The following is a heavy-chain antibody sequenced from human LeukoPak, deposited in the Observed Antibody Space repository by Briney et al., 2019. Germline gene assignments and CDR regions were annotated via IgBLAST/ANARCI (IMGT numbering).Heavy chain of an antibody. J-gene: IGHJ3*01. Sequence: GGSLRLSCAASGFPFNAYALHWVRQAPGKGLEWVSSITSSGSSTYYAESVRGRFTISRDNAKNSLYLQMSSLRAEDTAVYYCVRTKFYYDSSGYNDAFDLWGQGTMVTVSS. D-gene: IGHD3-22*01. CDR2: ITSSGSST. CDR1: GFPFNAYA. V-gene: IGHV3-21*01. CDR3: VRTKFYYDSSGYNDAFDL.